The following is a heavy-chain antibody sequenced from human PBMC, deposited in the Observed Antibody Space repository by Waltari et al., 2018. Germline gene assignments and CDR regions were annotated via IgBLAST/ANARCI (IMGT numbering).Heavy chain of an antibody. J-gene: IGHJ4*02. CDR1: GFTFSSYW. Sequence: EVQLVESGGGLVQPGGSLRLSCAASGFTFSSYWMSWVRQAPGKGLEWVANIKQDGSEKYYVDSVKGRFTISRDNAKNSLYLQMNSLRAEDTAVYYCARDFFRRHCSGGSCYPTHFDYWGQGTLVTVSS. CDR3: ARDFFRRHCSGGSCYPTHFDY. CDR2: IKQDGSEK. D-gene: IGHD2-15*01. V-gene: IGHV3-7*01.